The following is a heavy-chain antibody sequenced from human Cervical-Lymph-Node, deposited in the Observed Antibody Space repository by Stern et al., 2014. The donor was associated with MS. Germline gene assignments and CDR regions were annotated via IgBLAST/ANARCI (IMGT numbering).Heavy chain of an antibody. D-gene: IGHD3-3*01. CDR2: MNPSGGGT. J-gene: IGHJ4*02. CDR3: AREGTLFGIIIPPDY. CDR1: GYTFTNFY. Sequence: PLVPSGAEVKKPGASVKVSCKTSGYTFTNFYIHWVRQAPGQGLEWMGMMNPSGGGTSYAQKFQARITMTRDTSTSTVYMALSSLTSEDTAVYYCAREGTLFGIIIPPDYWGQGTLITVSS. V-gene: IGHV1-46*01.